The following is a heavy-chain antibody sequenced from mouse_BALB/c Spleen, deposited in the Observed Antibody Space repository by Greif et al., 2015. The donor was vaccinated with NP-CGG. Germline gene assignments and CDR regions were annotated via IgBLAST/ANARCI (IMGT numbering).Heavy chain of an antibody. J-gene: IGHJ4*01. CDR1: GYAFTNYL. CDR2: INPGSGGT. V-gene: IGHV1-54*01. CDR3: ARWAPFIDY. Sequence: VQLQQSGAELVRPGTSVKVSCKASGYAFTNYLIEWVKQRPGQGLEWIGVINPGSGGTNYNEKFKGKATLTADKSSSTAYMQLSSLTSDDSAVYFCARWAPFIDYWGQGTSVTVSS.